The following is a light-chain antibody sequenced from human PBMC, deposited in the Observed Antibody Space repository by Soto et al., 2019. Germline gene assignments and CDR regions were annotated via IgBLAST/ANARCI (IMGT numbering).Light chain of an antibody. Sequence: ALTQPASVSGSPGQSITISCTGTSSDVGSYNYVSWYQQHPGKAPKLMIYDVSNRPSGVSDRFSGSKSGDTASLTISGLQAEDEADYYCTSYITAGTYVFGTGTKVTVL. CDR1: SSDVGSYNY. J-gene: IGLJ1*01. CDR2: DVS. CDR3: TSYITAGTYV. V-gene: IGLV2-14*03.